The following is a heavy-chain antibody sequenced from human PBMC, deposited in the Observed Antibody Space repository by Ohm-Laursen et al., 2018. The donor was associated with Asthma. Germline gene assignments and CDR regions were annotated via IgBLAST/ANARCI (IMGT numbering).Heavy chain of an antibody. V-gene: IGHV3-30*02. CDR2: IWYDGSNK. D-gene: IGHD1-26*01. CDR1: GFTFSSYG. J-gene: IGHJ6*02. Sequence: SLRLSCTASGFTFSSYGMHWVRQAPGKGLEWVAIIWYDGSNKYYADSVKGRFTISRDNSKNTLYLQMNSLRDEDTALYYCAKALVGAPLYYHYYGMDVWGQGTTVTVSS. CDR3: AKALVGAPLYYHYYGMDV.